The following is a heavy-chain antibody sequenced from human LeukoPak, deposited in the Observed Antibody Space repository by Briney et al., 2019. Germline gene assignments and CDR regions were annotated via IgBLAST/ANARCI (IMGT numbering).Heavy chain of an antibody. V-gene: IGHV3-30*18. CDR2: ISYDGSNK. CDR3: AKEYSSSWPGLLRFDY. CDR1: GFTFSSYG. D-gene: IGHD6-13*01. Sequence: LTGGSLRLSCAASGFTFSSYGMHWVRQAPGKGLEWVAVISYDGSNKYYADSVKGRFTISRDNSKNTLYLQMNSLRAEDTAVYYCAKEYSSSWPGLLRFDYWGRGTLVTVSS. J-gene: IGHJ4*02.